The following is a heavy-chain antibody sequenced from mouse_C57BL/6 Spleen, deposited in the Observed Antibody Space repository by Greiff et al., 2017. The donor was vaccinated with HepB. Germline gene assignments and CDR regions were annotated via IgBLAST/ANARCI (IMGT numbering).Heavy chain of an antibody. D-gene: IGHD1-1*01. J-gene: IGHJ1*03. CDR2: ISYDGSN. CDR1: GYSITSGYY. CDR3: ARDQGYYYGSSLVFDV. Sequence: EVKLVESGPGLVKPSQSLSLTCSVTGYSITSGYYWNWIRQFPGNKLEWMGYISYDGSNNYNPSLKNRISITRDTSKNQFFLKLNSVTTEDTATYYCARDQGYYYGSSLVFDVWGTGTTVTVSS. V-gene: IGHV3-6*01.